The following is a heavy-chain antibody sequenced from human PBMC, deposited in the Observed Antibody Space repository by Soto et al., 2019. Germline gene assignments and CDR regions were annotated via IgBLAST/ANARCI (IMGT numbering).Heavy chain of an antibody. V-gene: IGHV1-69*01. D-gene: IGHD6-13*01. CDR3: AIKSQQLVDY. Sequence: FQGRVTITADESTSTAYMELSSLRSEDTAVYYCAIKSQQLVDYWGQGTLVTVSS. J-gene: IGHJ4*02.